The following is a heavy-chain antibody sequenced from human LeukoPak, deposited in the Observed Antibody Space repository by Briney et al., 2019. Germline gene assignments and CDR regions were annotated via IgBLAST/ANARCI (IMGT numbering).Heavy chain of an antibody. CDR3: ARGHRKYYDILTGYSPFGY. Sequence: SETLSLTCAVYGGSFSGYYWSWIRQPPGKGLEWIGEINHSGSTNYNPSLKSRVTISVDTSKNQFSLKLSSVTAADTAVYYCARGHRKYYDILTGYSPFGYWGQGTLVTGSS. J-gene: IGHJ4*02. CDR2: INHSGST. V-gene: IGHV4-34*01. CDR1: GGSFSGYY. D-gene: IGHD3-9*01.